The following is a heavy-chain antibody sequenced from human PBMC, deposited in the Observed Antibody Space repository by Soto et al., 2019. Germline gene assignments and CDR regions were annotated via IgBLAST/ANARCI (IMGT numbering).Heavy chain of an antibody. CDR3: ARAPYYYDSSGYWAY. CDR2: ISSSSSYI. D-gene: IGHD3-22*01. J-gene: IGHJ4*02. CDR1: GFTFSSYS. Sequence: GGSLRLSCAASGFTFSSYSMNRVRQAPGKGLEWVSSISSSSSYIYYADSVKGRFTISRDNAKNSLYLQMNSLRAEDTAVYYCARAPYYYDSSGYWAYWGQGTLVTVSS. V-gene: IGHV3-21*01.